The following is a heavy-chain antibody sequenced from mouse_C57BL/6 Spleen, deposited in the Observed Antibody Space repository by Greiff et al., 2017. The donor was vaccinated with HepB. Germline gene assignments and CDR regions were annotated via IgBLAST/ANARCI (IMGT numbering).Heavy chain of an antibody. CDR2: IYPGDGDT. D-gene: IGHD2-5*01. CDR1: GYAFSSYW. Sequence: QLQQSGAELVKPGASVKISCKASGYAFSSYWMNWVKQRPGKGLEWIGQIYPGDGDTNYNGKFKGKATLTADKSSSTAYMQLSSLTSEDSAVYFCASAYYSNHYYAMDYWGQGTSVTVSS. CDR3: ASAYYSNHYYAMDY. V-gene: IGHV1-80*01. J-gene: IGHJ4*01.